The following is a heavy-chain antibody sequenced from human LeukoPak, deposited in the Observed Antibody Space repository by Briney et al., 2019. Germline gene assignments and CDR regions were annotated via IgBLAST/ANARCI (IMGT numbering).Heavy chain of an antibody. D-gene: IGHD4-23*01. CDR1: GGSISSSNW. Sequence: SGTLSLTCAVSGGSISSSNWWSWVRQPPGKGLEWIGEIYHSGSTNYNPSLKSRVTISVDKSKNQFSLKLSSVTAADTAVYCCAARVIRWSETSDIWGQGTMVTVSS. V-gene: IGHV4-4*01. CDR3: AARVIRWSETSDI. CDR2: IYHSGST. J-gene: IGHJ3*02.